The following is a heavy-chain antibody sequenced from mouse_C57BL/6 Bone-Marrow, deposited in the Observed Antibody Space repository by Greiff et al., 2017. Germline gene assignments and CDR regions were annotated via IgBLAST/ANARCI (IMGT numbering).Heavy chain of an antibody. J-gene: IGHJ4*01. CDR1: GFTFSSYT. CDR2: ISGGGGNT. CDR3: ARQRPTAHYYAMDY. Sequence: EVKLVESGGGLVKPGGSLKLSCAASGFTFSSYTMSWVRQTPEKRLEWVATISGGGGNTYYPDSVKGRFTISRDNAKNTLYLQMSSLRSEDTALYYCARQRPTAHYYAMDYWGQGTSVTVSS. V-gene: IGHV5-9*01. D-gene: IGHD1-2*01.